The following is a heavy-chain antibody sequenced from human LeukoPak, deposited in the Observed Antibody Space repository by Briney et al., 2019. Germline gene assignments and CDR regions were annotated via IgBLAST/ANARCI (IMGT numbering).Heavy chain of an antibody. Sequence: PGGSLRLSCAASGFTFSSYWMSWVRQAPGKGLEWVANIKQDGSEKYYVDSVKGRFTISRDNAKNSLYLQMNSLRAEDTAVYYCARAPGRYCSGGSCWYYYYYYMDVWGKGTTVTVSS. V-gene: IGHV3-7*01. CDR3: ARAPGRYCSGGSCWYYYYYYMDV. D-gene: IGHD2-15*01. CDR2: IKQDGSEK. CDR1: GFTFSSYW. J-gene: IGHJ6*03.